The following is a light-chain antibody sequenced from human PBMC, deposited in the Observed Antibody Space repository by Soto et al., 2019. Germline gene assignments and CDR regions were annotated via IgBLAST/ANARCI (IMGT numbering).Light chain of an antibody. J-gene: IGKJ3*01. CDR1: QDISNY. CDR3: QNLDSAAFT. CDR2: AAS. V-gene: IGKV1-27*01. Sequence: DIQMTQSPPSLSASEGDRVTITCRASQDISNYLAWYQQRPGKVPRLLIYAASTLQSGVPSRFSGSGSGTDFTLTIRSLLPEDAATYYCQNLDSAAFTFGPGTKVDIK.